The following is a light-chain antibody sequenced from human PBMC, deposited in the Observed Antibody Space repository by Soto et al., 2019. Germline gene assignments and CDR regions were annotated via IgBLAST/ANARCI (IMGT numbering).Light chain of an antibody. CDR2: DAS. V-gene: IGKV3-11*01. CDR1: QSVSSY. J-gene: IGKJ1*01. CDR3: QQRSNWWT. Sequence: EIVLTQSPATLSLSLGERATLSCRASQSVSSYLAWYQQKPGQAPRLLIYDASNRATGIPARFSGSGSGTDFTLTISSLEPEDFAVYYCQQRSNWWTFGQGTKVDI.